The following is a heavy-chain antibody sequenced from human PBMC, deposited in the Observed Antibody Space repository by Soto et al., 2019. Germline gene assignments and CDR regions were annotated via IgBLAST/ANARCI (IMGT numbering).Heavy chain of an antibody. J-gene: IGHJ6*03. Sequence: GGSLRLSCAASGFTFSNAWMSWVRQAPGKGLEWVGRIKSKTDGGTTDYAAPVKGRFTISRDDSKNTLYLQMNSLKTEDTAVYYCTTYSGYQPYYYYYMDVWGKGTTVTVSS. CDR2: IKSKTDGGTT. CDR1: GFTFSNAW. V-gene: IGHV3-15*01. CDR3: TTYSGYQPYYYYYMDV. D-gene: IGHD5-12*01.